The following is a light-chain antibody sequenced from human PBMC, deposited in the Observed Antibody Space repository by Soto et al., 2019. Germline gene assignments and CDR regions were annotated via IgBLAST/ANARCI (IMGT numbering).Light chain of an antibody. CDR1: SSNIGSNT. Sequence: QSVLTQPPSASGTPGQRVTISCSGSSSNIGSNTVNWYQQLPGTAPKLLIYSNNQRPSAVPDLFSCSKAGTSASLAISGLHAEDEADYYCAAWDDSLNGPVFGGGTKLTVL. V-gene: IGLV1-44*01. J-gene: IGLJ2*01. CDR3: AAWDDSLNGPV. CDR2: SNN.